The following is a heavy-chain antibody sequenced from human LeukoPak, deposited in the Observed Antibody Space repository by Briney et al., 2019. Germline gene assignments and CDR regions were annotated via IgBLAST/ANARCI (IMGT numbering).Heavy chain of an antibody. CDR2: VNPKSGYT. CDR1: GYTFTTYD. D-gene: IGHD6-19*01. J-gene: IGHJ4*02. V-gene: IGHV1-8*03. Sequence: GASVKVSCKASGYTFTTYDINWVRQATGQGLEWVGWVNPKSGYTGYAQKFQGRVTITRDTSISTAYMELSSLRSEDTAVYYCARVAGSIDYWDQGTLVTVSS. CDR3: ARVAGSIDY.